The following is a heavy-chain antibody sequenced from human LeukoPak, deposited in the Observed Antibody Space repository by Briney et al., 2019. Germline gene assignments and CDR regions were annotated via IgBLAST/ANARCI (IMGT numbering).Heavy chain of an antibody. D-gene: IGHD6-19*01. V-gene: IGHV4-39*07. Sequence: SETLSLTCTVSGDSFTSVTDYWAWFRQPPGKGLEWIASGDYSGGTYYNPSLESRVAISADMSKKQISLKLASVTGADTAVYYCAGERGEEYSSGWYKTNFFYNWGQGIRVTVSS. CDR2: GDYSGGT. J-gene: IGHJ4*02. CDR1: GDSFTSVTDY. CDR3: AGERGEEYSSGWYKTNFFYN.